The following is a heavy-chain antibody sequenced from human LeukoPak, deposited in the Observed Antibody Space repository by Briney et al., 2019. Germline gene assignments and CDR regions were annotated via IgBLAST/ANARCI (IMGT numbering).Heavy chain of an antibody. CDR3: ARGVNTLLLWFGEFDY. CDR1: GFTFCSYE. Sequence: GGSLRLSCAASGFTFCSYEMNWVRQAPGKGLEWVSYISSSSSTIYYADSVKGRFTISRDNAKNSLYLQMNSLRAEDTAVYYCARGVNTLLLWFGEFDYWGQGTLVTVSS. D-gene: IGHD3-10*01. V-gene: IGHV3-48*03. CDR2: ISSSSSTI. J-gene: IGHJ4*02.